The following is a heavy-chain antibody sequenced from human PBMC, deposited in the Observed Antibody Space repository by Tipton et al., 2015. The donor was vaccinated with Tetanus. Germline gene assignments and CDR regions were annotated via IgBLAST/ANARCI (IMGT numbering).Heavy chain of an antibody. CDR3: ARDDDPIGIGLDV. CDR1: GFTFSSYA. CDR2: ISYDGSHK. D-gene: IGHD2/OR15-2a*01. J-gene: IGHJ6*02. V-gene: IGHV3-30*03. Sequence: QLVQSGGGVVQPERSLRPSCAASGFTFSSYAMHWVRQAPGKGLEWVAVISYDGSHKYYADSVKGRFSISRDNSKNTLYLQMNSLRVEDTALYYCARDDDPIGIGLDVWGQGTTVTVSS.